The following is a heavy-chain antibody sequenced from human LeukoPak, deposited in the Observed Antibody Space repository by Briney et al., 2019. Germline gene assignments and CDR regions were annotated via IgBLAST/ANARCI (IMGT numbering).Heavy chain of an antibody. CDR3: ARASLGPDYYGLGSYPYYFDY. V-gene: IGHV4-30-2*01. Sequence: SETLSLTCAVSGGSISSGGYSWSWIRQPPGKGLEWIGYIYHSGSTYYNPSLKSRVTISVDRSKNQFSLKLSSVTAADTAVYYCARASLGPDYYGLGSYPYYFDYWGQGALVTVSS. D-gene: IGHD3-10*01. J-gene: IGHJ4*02. CDR1: GGSISSGGYS. CDR2: IYHSGST.